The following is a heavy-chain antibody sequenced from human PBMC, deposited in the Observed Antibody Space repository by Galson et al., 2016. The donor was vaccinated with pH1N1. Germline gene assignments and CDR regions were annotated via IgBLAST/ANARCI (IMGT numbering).Heavy chain of an antibody. CDR1: GFISSSYA. CDR3: AKGGRVGTEGYYYALDV. CDR2: ISAASTRT. D-gene: IGHD1/OR15-1a*01. Sequence: SLTLSCAASGFISSSYAMTWARQAPGKGPEWVSAISAASTRTYYPASVKGRFIISRDNSKNTLYLQMNSLRDEDTAEYYCAKGGRVGTEGYYYALDVWGQGTTVIVSS. V-gene: IGHV3-23*01. J-gene: IGHJ6*02.